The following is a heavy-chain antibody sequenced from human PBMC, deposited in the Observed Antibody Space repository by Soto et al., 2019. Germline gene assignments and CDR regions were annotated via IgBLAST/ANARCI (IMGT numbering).Heavy chain of an antibody. CDR3: ARGSLTKLVAETCYYAIDV. D-gene: IGHD3-22*01. V-gene: IGHV1-3*01. CDR1: GYTFSTYA. J-gene: IGHJ6*02. CDR2: INSGNGHR. Sequence: GASVKVSCKASGYTFSTYAIHWVRQAPGHRLEWMGWINSGNGHRKYSQTFQGRVSITWDTSASTAYMELSSLRSEDTAVYYCARGSLTKLVAETCYYAIDVWGQGTTVTVSS.